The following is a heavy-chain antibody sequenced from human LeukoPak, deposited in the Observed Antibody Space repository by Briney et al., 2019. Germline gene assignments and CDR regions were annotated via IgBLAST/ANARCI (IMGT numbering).Heavy chain of an antibody. Sequence: GGSLRLSCAASGFTFSSYSMNWVRQAPGKGLEWVSSISSSSSYIYYADSVKGRFTISRDNAKNSLYLQMNSLRAEDTAVYYCARASLYYPTALDYWGQGTIATVSS. J-gene: IGHJ4*02. CDR3: ARASLYYPTALDY. CDR2: ISSSSSYI. D-gene: IGHD3-10*01. V-gene: IGHV3-21*01. CDR1: GFTFSSYS.